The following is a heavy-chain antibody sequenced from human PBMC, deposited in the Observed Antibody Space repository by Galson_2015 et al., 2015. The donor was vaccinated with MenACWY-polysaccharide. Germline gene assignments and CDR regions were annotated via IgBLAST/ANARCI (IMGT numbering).Heavy chain of an antibody. CDR3: ARAGAKYCRDGNCFFNWFDP. V-gene: IGHV3-74*01. CDR1: GFTFSSYW. J-gene: IGHJ5*02. D-gene: IGHD2-15*01. Sequence: SLRLSCAASGFTFSSYWMHWVRQAPGKGLVWVSRTNGDGGATDYADSVKGRFTISRDNAKNTLYLQMNSLRAEATALYYCARAGAKYCRDGNCFFNWFDPWGQGTLVTVSS. CDR2: TNGDGGAT.